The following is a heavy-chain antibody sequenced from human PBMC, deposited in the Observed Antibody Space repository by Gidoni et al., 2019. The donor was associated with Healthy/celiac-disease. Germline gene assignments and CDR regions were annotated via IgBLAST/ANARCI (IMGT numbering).Heavy chain of an antibody. D-gene: IGHD3-22*01. CDR3: ARVRKYYYDSSGFLDY. V-gene: IGHV4-34*01. CDR1: GGSFSGYY. CDR2: INHSGST. J-gene: IGHJ4*02. Sequence: QVQLQQWGAGLLKPSETLSLTCAVYGGSFSGYYWSWIRQPPGKGLEWIGEINHSGSTNYNPSLKSRVTISVDTSKNQFSLKLSSVTAADTAVYYCARVRKYYYDSSGFLDYWGQGTLVTVSS.